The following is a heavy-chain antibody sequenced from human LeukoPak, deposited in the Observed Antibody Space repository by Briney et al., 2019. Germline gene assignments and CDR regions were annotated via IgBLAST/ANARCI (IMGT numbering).Heavy chain of an antibody. Sequence: SETLSLTCAVYGGSFSGYFWIWIRQPPGKGLEWIGEINHSGSTNYNPSLTRRVTISVDTSKNQFSLTLSSVTTADRAVYYCARRVSSSWYYFDYWRQGTLATVSS. V-gene: IGHV4-34*01. CDR3: ARRVSSSWYYFDY. CDR2: INHSGST. CDR1: GGSFSGYF. J-gene: IGHJ4*02. D-gene: IGHD6-13*01.